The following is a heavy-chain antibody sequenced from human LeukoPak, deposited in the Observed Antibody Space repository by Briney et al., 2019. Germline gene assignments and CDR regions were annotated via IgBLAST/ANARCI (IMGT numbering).Heavy chain of an antibody. D-gene: IGHD6-13*01. J-gene: IGHJ4*02. CDR2: LWYDGSYK. CDR1: GFTLFNLR. CDR3: AKVVQYTASTGTGLDY. V-gene: IGHV3-33*06. Sequence: GGSLRLSCAASGFTLFNLRKHLVRQAPEKGLDGLAVLWYDGSYKYYADSVRGRFTISRDNSKNTLYLHMDSLRAEDTAIYYCAKVVQYTASTGTGLDYWGRGTLVTVSS.